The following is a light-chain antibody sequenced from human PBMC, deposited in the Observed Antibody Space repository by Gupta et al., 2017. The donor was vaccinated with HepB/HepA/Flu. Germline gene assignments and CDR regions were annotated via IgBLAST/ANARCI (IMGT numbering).Light chain of an antibody. J-gene: IGKJ2*01. V-gene: IGKV1-5*03. CDR3: QQNDSYPYT. CDR2: KAS. CDR1: QSISNL. Sequence: DIQLTQSPSTLSASVGDRVTITCRASQSISNLLAWYQQIPGKAPRLLIYKASSVVSGVPSRFSGSGSGTEFTLAISSLQPEDFATYYCQQNDSYPYTFGQGTKVEI.